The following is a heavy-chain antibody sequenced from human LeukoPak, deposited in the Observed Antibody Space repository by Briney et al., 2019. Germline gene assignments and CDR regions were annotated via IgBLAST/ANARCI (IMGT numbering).Heavy chain of an antibody. CDR1: GLTFSSYA. CDR2: ISYDGSNK. CDR3: ARGGVAGTIRYFQH. Sequence: GGSLRLSCAASGLTFSSYAMHWVRQAPGKGLEWVAVISYDGSNKYYADSVKGRFTISRDNSKNTLYLQMNSLRAEDTAVYYCARGGVAGTIRYFQHWGQGTLVTVSS. D-gene: IGHD6-19*01. J-gene: IGHJ1*01. V-gene: IGHV3-30*01.